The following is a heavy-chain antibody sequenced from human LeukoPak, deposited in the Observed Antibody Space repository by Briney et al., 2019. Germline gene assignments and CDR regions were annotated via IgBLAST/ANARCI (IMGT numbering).Heavy chain of an antibody. CDR1: GGSISSYY. J-gene: IGHJ3*02. CDR2: IYYSGSA. V-gene: IGHV4-59*08. D-gene: IGHD3-10*01. Sequence: SETLSLTCTVSGGSISSYYWSWIRQPPEKGLEWIGYIYYSGSANYNPSLKSRVTISIDSSKNQFSLKLISMTAADTAVYFCARRTGSGSRDAFDIWGRGTMVTVSS. CDR3: ARRTGSGSRDAFDI.